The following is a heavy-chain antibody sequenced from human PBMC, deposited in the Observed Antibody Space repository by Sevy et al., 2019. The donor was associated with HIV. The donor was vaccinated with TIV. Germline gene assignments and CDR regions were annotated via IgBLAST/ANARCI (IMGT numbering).Heavy chain of an antibody. J-gene: IGHJ3*01. CDR1: GYTFTSFG. CDR3: GRWDMATSSDAFDF. V-gene: IGHV1-18*01. CDR2: INTYNSNT. Sequence: ASVKVSCKPSGYTFTSFGFTWVRQAPGQGLEWVGSINTYNSNTYYAQRLQGRLSMTTDTSTSTAYMELRSLRSDDTAVDFCGRWDMATSSDAFDFWGQGTMVTVSS. D-gene: IGHD5-12*01.